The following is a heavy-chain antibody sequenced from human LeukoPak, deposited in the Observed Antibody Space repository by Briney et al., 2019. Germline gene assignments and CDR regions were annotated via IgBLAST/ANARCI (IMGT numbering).Heavy chain of an antibody. CDR3: AKDLHPIPTVTTESDY. CDR2: ISGSGGST. Sequence: GGSLRLSCAASGFTFSSYAMSWVRQAPGKGLEWVSAISGSGGSTYYADSVKGRITISRDNSKNTLYLQMNSLRAEDTAVYYCAKDLHPIPTVTTESDYWGQGTLVTVSS. D-gene: IGHD4-11*01. V-gene: IGHV3-23*01. J-gene: IGHJ4*02. CDR1: GFTFSSYA.